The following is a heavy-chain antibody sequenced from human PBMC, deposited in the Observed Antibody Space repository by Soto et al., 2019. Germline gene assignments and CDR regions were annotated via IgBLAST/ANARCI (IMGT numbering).Heavy chain of an antibody. Sequence: AGGSLRLSCASSGFTFSKARMNLGRPAPGKGLGWVGRFKSKTDGGTTDYAAPVKGRFTISRDDSKNTLYLQMNSLKTEDTAVYYCTTDRSVYYDSSGYYYKGYFQHWGQGTLVTVSS. D-gene: IGHD3-22*01. CDR3: TTDRSVYYDSSGYYYKGYFQH. V-gene: IGHV3-15*07. CDR1: GFTFSKAR. J-gene: IGHJ1*01. CDR2: FKSKTDGGTT.